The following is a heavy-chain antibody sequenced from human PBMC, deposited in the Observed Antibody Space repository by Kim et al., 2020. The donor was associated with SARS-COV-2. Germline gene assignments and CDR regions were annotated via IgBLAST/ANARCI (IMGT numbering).Heavy chain of an antibody. CDR2: IDPSDSYT. V-gene: IGHV5-10-1*01. CDR3: ARHGITEMARNDAFDI. Sequence: GESLKISCKGSGNSFTSYWISWVRQMPGKGLEWMGRIDPSDSYTNYSPSFQGHVTISADKSISTAYLQWSSLKASDTAMYYCARHGITEMARNDAFDIWGQGTMVTVSS. CDR1: GNSFTSYW. J-gene: IGHJ3*02. D-gene: IGHD5-12*01.